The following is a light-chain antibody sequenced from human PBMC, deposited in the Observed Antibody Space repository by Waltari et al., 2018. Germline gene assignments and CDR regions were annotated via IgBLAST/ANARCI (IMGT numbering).Light chain of an antibody. CDR2: DAS. V-gene: IGKV3-11*01. J-gene: IGKJ1*01. CDR1: PSVSSY. CDR3: QQRSNWPPT. Sequence: EIVLTQSPATLSLSPGERATLTCRASPSVSSYLAWYQQTPGQAPRLLIYDASNRATGIPARFSGSGSGTDFTLTISSLEPEDFAVYYCQQRSNWPPTFGQGTKVEIK.